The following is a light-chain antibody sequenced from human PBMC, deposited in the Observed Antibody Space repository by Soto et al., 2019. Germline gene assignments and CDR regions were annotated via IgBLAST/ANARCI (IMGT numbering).Light chain of an antibody. CDR2: AAS. V-gene: IGKV1-39*01. CDR3: QQSYSSPRT. CDR1: QSISSY. J-gene: IGKJ1*01. Sequence: DIQMTQSPSSLSASVGDRVTITCRASQSISSYLNWYQQKPGKAPKLLIYAASNLQSGVPSRFSGSGSGTEFTLTISSLQPEDFATYYCQQSYSSPRTFGQGTKVDIK.